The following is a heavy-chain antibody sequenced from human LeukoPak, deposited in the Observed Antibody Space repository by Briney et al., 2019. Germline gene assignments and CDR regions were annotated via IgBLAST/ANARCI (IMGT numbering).Heavy chain of an antibody. Sequence: ASVKVSFGNSRYTLAELSMHWVRPAPAKGGEWMGGFDPEDGETIYAQKFQGRVTMTEDTSTDTAYMELSSLRSEDTAVYYCATGSTRVVPAGMRNWFDPWGQGTLVTVSS. CDR3: ATGSTRVVPAGMRNWFDP. CDR1: RYTLAELS. CDR2: FDPEDGET. J-gene: IGHJ5*02. V-gene: IGHV1-24*01. D-gene: IGHD2-2*01.